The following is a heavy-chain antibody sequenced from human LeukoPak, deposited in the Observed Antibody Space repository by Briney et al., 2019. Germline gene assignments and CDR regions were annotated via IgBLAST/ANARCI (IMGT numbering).Heavy chain of an antibody. Sequence: SGPALVKPTQTLTLTCTFSGFSLSTTGMCVSWIRQPPGKALEWLARIDWDDDKYYSTSLKTRLTISKDTSKNQVVLTMTNMDPVDTATYYCARIRSRYFLRYLDYWGQGTLVTVSS. D-gene: IGHD1-1*01. CDR3: ARIRSRYFLRYLDY. CDR2: IDWDDDK. CDR1: GFSLSTTGMC. J-gene: IGHJ4*02. V-gene: IGHV2-70*11.